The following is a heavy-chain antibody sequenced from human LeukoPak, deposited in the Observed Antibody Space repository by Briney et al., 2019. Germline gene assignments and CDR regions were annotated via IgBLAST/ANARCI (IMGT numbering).Heavy chain of an antibody. Sequence: GGSLRLSCATSGFTFSNHAMHWVRQARGKGLEWVSAIGTAGDTFYPGSVKGRFTISRDNAKNSLYLQMSNLRAEDTAVYFCARGGGLDVWGQGATVTVSS. V-gene: IGHV3-13*01. J-gene: IGHJ6*02. CDR2: IGTAGDT. D-gene: IGHD3-16*01. CDR1: GFTFSNHA. CDR3: ARGGGLDV.